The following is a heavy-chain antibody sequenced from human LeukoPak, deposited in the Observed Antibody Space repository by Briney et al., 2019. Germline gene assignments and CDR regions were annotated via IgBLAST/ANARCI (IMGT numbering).Heavy chain of an antibody. V-gene: IGHV4-4*07. CDR2: IYTSGST. D-gene: IGHD3-22*01. Sequence: SETLSLTCTVSGGSISSYYWSWIRQPAGKGLEWIGRIYTSGSTNYNPSLKSRVTMSVDTSKNQFFLKLSSVTAADTAVYYCARQFYYDSESYYADYWGQGILVTVSS. CDR3: ARQFYYDSESYYADY. J-gene: IGHJ4*02. CDR1: GGSISSYY.